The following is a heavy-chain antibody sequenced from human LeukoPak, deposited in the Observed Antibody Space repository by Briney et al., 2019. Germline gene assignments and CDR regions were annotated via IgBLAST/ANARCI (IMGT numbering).Heavy chain of an antibody. CDR3: ARASMGGRDYHLDS. Sequence: GGSLRLSCAASGFTYRTYWMTWLRQAPGKGLEWVANIKTDGSHTYYLDSLKGRFTISRDNAKNFLFLQLGSLRADDTGVYYCARASMGGRDYHLDSWGQGTLVTVSS. CDR2: IKTDGSHT. D-gene: IGHD4/OR15-4a*01. V-gene: IGHV3-7*01. J-gene: IGHJ4*02. CDR1: GFTYRTYW.